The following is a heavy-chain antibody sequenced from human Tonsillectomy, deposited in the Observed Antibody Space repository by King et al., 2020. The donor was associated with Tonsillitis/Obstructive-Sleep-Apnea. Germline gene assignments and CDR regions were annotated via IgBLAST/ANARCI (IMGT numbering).Heavy chain of an antibody. J-gene: IGHJ6*02. V-gene: IGHV3-30*18. CDR3: AKGSYDRSGYKGLYYYYYGMDV. D-gene: IGHD3-22*01. Sequence: VQLVESGGGVVQPGRSLRLSCAASGFTFSSYGMHWVRQAPGKGLEWVAVISYDGSNKYYADSVKGRFTISRDNSKNTLYLQMNSLRAEDTAVYYCAKGSYDRSGYKGLYYYYYGMDVWGQGTTVTVSS. CDR2: ISYDGSNK. CDR1: GFTFSSYG.